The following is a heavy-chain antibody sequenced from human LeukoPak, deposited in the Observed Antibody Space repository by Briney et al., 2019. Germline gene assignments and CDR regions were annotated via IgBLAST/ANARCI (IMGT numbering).Heavy chain of an antibody. Sequence: ASVKVSCKASGFTFTSSAVQWVRQARGQRLEWIGWIVVGSGNTNYEQKFQERVTITRDMSTSTAYMELSSLRSEDTAVYYCAAANVVYYDSSGYYDYWGQGTLVTVSS. CDR2: IVVGSGNT. J-gene: IGHJ4*02. V-gene: IGHV1-58*01. CDR1: GFTFTSSA. CDR3: AAANVVYYDSSGYYDY. D-gene: IGHD3-22*01.